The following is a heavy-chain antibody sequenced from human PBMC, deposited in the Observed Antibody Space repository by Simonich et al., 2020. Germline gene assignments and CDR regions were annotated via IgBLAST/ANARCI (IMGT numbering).Heavy chain of an antibody. Sequence: QVQLQQWGAGLLKPSETLSLTCAVYGGSFSGYYWSWIRQPQGKGLEWIGEINNSGSTNYNPSLTSRVTISVDTSKNQFSLKLSSVTAADTAGYYCARGLRVAAAGTAFQHWGQGTLVTVSS. J-gene: IGHJ1*01. CDR3: ARGLRVAAAGTAFQH. CDR1: GGSFSGYY. D-gene: IGHD6-13*01. CDR2: INNSGST. V-gene: IGHV4-34*01.